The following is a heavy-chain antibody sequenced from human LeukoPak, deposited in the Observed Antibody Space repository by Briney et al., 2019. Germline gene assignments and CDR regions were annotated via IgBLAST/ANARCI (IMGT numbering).Heavy chain of an antibody. CDR3: AKEDYLYFDY. J-gene: IGHJ4*02. D-gene: IGHD4-11*01. Sequence: GGSLRLSCAASGFTFSSYSMNWVRQAPGKGLEWVSGISWNSGSIGYADSVKGRFTISRDNAKNSLYLQMNSLRAEDTALYYCAKEDYLYFDYWGQGTLVTVSS. CDR2: ISWNSGSI. V-gene: IGHV3-9*01. CDR1: GFTFSSYS.